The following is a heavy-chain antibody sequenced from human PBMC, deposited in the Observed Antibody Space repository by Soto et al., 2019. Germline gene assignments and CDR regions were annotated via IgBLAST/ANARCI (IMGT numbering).Heavy chain of an antibody. V-gene: IGHV4-59*08. CDR1: GGSISSYY. D-gene: IGHD4-17*01. CDR3: ARQVLDDYGFDY. CDR2: IYYSGST. Sequence: SETLSLTCTVSGGSISSYYWSWIRQPPGKGLEWIGYIYYSGSTNYNPSLKSRVTISVDTSKNQFSPKLSSVTAADTAVYYCARQVLDDYGFDYWGQGTLVTVSS. J-gene: IGHJ4*02.